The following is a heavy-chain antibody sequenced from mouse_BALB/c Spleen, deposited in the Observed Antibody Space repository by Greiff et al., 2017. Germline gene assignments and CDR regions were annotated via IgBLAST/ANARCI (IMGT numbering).Heavy chain of an antibody. CDR1: GYTFTSYW. CDR2: INPSNGRT. V-gene: IGHV1S81*02. CDR3: ARGGSPFDY. J-gene: IGHJ2*01. Sequence: QVQLQQPGAELVKPGASVKLSCKASGYTFTSYWMHWVKQRPGQGLEWIGEINPSNGRTNYNEKFKSKATLTVDKSSSTAYMQLSSLTSEDSAVYYCARGGSPFDYWGQGTTLTVSA.